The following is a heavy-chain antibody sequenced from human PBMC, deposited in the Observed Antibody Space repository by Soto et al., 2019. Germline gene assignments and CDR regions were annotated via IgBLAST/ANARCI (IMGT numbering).Heavy chain of an antibody. CDR1: GYTFTDYT. CDR3: AKGRYCSGGYCFSESHFDC. Sequence: QVQLVQSGAEVKKPGASVKISCKASGYTFTDYTVQWVRQAPGQRLEGMGWINAGNGNTKYSQIFQGRITVTRDTSASTAYMELSSLTSEDSAVYYCAKGRYCSGGYCFSESHFDCWGQGTLVTVSS. V-gene: IGHV1-3*01. D-gene: IGHD2-15*01. CDR2: INAGNGNT. J-gene: IGHJ4*02.